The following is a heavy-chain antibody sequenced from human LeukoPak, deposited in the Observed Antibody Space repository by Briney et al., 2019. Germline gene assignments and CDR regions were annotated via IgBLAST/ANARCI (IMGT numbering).Heavy chain of an antibody. Sequence: PGGSLRLSCAVSRITLSNYGMTWVRQAPGKGLEWVAGLSGSGGSTNYADSVKGRFTISRDNAKNTLYLQMNSLRAEDTAVYFCAKRGVVIRVILVGFHKEAYYFDSWGQGVLVTVSS. J-gene: IGHJ4*02. V-gene: IGHV3-23*01. CDR3: AKRGVVIRVILVGFHKEAYYFDS. CDR2: LSGSGGST. CDR1: RITLSNYG. D-gene: IGHD3-22*01.